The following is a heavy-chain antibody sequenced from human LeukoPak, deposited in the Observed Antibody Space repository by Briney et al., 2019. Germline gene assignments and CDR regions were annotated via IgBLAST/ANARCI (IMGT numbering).Heavy chain of an antibody. Sequence: SVKVSCKXSGGTFSSYAISWVRQAPGQGLEWMGRIIPIFGTANYAQKFQGRVTITTDESTSTAYMELSSLRSEDTAVYYCARSMTTVTSGWFDPWGQGTLVTVSS. J-gene: IGHJ5*02. CDR1: GGTFSSYA. V-gene: IGHV1-69*05. CDR2: IIPIFGTA. D-gene: IGHD4-17*01. CDR3: ARSMTTVTSGWFDP.